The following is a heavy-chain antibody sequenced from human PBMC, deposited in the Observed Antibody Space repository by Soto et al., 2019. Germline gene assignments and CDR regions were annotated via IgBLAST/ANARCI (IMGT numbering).Heavy chain of an antibody. D-gene: IGHD3-10*01. CDR1: GYTFTSYG. Sequence: ASVKVSCKASGYTFTSYGISWVRQAPGQGLEWMGWISAYNGYTNYAQKLQGRVTMTTDTSTSTAYMELRSLRSDNTAVYYCARDGAGYYGSGSYSQKYFDYWGQGTLVTVSS. CDR2: ISAYNGYT. V-gene: IGHV1-18*01. CDR3: ARDGAGYYGSGSYSQKYFDY. J-gene: IGHJ4*02.